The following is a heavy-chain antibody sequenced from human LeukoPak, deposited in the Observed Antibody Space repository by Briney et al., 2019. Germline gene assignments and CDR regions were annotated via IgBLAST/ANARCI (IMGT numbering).Heavy chain of an antibody. J-gene: IGHJ6*02. CDR3: ARDHLDYYQGLHV. CDR1: GYTFTGYY. D-gene: IGHD3-10*01. V-gene: IGHV1-2*02. CDR2: INPNTGGI. Sequence: SSVKVSCQAYGYTFTGYYIHWVRQAPGRGLEWMGCINPNTGGINYAQKFQDRVTMTRDTSISAAFMELSRLRSDDTAVYYCARDHLDYYQGLHVWGQGTKVTVSS.